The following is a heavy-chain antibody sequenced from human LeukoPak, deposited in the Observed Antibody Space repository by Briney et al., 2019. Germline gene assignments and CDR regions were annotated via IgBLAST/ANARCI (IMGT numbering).Heavy chain of an antibody. Sequence: ASVKVSCKASGYTFTGYYMHWVRQAPGQGLEWMGWINPDNGGTNYAQKFQGRATMTRDTSITTAYMDLSRLRSDDTAVYYCAFNTVFGVVTSSFDIWGQGTMVTVSS. J-gene: IGHJ3*02. CDR3: AFNTVFGVVTSSFDI. CDR2: INPDNGGT. V-gene: IGHV1-2*02. CDR1: GYTFTGYY. D-gene: IGHD3-3*01.